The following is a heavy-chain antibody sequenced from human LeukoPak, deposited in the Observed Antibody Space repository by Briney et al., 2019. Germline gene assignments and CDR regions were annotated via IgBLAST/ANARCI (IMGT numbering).Heavy chain of an antibody. V-gene: IGHV5-51*01. CDR2: ISPGDPEI. Sequence: GESLKISCKGSGYSFTSYWIAWVRQMPGKGLEWMGIISPGDPEIRYSPSFQGQVTISADKSISTAFLQWSSLKASDTAIYFCARRTYFDTRHFDYWGQGTLVTVSS. CDR3: ARRTYFDTRHFDY. J-gene: IGHJ4*02. CDR1: GYSFTSYW. D-gene: IGHD3-22*01.